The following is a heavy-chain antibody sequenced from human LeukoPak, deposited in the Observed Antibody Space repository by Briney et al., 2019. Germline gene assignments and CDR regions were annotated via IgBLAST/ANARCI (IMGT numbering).Heavy chain of an antibody. V-gene: IGHV3-23*01. Sequence: GGPQRLLCVLSGICLYRHPKICVRHAPGKRLVWVSIFSGSCGSTYYADSVKGRFTISRDNCKITLYLQMNSLRAEDTAVYYWATTLLRASTYLVVWGKGTTVTVSS. CDR3: ATTLLRASTYLVV. J-gene: IGHJ6*03. CDR1: GICLYRHP. D-gene: IGHD1-1*01. CDR2: FSGSCGST.